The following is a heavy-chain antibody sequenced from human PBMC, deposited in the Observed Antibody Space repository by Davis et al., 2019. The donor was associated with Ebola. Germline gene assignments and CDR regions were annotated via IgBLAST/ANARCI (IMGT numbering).Heavy chain of an antibody. CDR3: ATAPFYSTRTFSLDY. J-gene: IGHJ4*02. CDR2: ISSSGSTI. D-gene: IGHD2/OR15-2a*01. V-gene: IGHV3-48*03. Sequence: PGGSLRLSCAASGFTFSSYEMNWVRQAPGKGLEWVSYISSSGSTIYYADSVKGRFTISRDNAKNSQFLQMDSLRAEDTAVYYCATAPFYSTRTFSLDYWGRGTLVTVSA. CDR1: GFTFSSYE.